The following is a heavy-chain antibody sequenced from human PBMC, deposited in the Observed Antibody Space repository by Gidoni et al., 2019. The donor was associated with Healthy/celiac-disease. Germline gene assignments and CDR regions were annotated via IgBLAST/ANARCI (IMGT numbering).Heavy chain of an antibody. D-gene: IGHD6-13*01. J-gene: IGHJ5*02. V-gene: IGHV3-21*01. CDR3: ARARAAAGNWLDP. CDR2: ISSSSSYI. Sequence: EVQLVESGGGLVKPGGSLRLSCAASGFTFSSYSMNWVRQAPGKGLEWVSSISSSSSYIYYADSVKGRFTISRDNAKNSLYLQMNSLRAEDTAVYYCARARAAAGNWLDPWGQGTLVTVSS. CDR1: GFTFSSYS.